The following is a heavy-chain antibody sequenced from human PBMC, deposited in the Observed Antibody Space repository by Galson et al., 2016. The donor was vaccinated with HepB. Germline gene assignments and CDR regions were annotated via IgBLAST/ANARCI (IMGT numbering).Heavy chain of an antibody. J-gene: IGHJ5*02. CDR1: GGSISDYH. D-gene: IGHD3-16*01. CDR2: IYYSGST. Sequence: LSLTCSVSGGSISDYHWSWIRRPPRKGLEWIGYIYYSGSTNYNPSLKSRVIISIETSKNQFSLKLTSVTAADTALYYCVRGYYDYAWGSYYDAWGQGTPVTVSS. CDR3: VRGYYDYAWGSYYDA. V-gene: IGHV4-59*01.